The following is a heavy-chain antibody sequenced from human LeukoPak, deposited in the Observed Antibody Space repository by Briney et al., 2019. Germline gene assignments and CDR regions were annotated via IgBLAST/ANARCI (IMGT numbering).Heavy chain of an antibody. J-gene: IGHJ4*02. V-gene: IGHV1-18*01. CDR2: ISAYNGST. CDR3: ARMGAYGELDYFDY. D-gene: IGHD1-26*01. Sequence: EASAKVSCKASGYTFTSYGISWVRQAPGQGLEWMGWISAYNGSTNYAQKLQGRVTMTTDTSTSTAYMELRSLRSDDTAVYYCARMGAYGELDYFDYWGQGTLVTVPS. CDR1: GYTFTSYG.